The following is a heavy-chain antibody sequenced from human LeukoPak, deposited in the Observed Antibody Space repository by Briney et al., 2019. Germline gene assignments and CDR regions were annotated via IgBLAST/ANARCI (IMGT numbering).Heavy chain of an antibody. J-gene: IGHJ6*03. V-gene: IGHV1-46*01. CDR3: ARGTYYYYMDV. CDR2: INPSGGST. Sequence: GASVKVSCKASGYTFTSYYMHWVRQAPGQGLEWMGIINPSGGSTSCAQKFQGRVTMTRDMSTSTVYMELSSLRSEDTAMYYCARGTYYYYMDVWGKGTTVTVSS. CDR1: GYTFTSYY.